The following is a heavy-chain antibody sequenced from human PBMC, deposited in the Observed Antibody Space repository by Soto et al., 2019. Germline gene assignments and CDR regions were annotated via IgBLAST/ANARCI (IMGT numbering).Heavy chain of an antibody. CDR3: ARDKSPILTGYYMPCYFDY. CDR1: VGTFSSYA. Sequence: GASVKVSCKASVGTFSSYAISWVRQAPGQGLEWMGGIIPIFGTANYAQKFQGRVTITADKSTSTAYMELSSLRSEDTAVYYCARDKSPILTGYYMPCYFDYWGQGTLVTVSS. V-gene: IGHV1-69*06. D-gene: IGHD3-9*01. J-gene: IGHJ4*02. CDR2: IIPIFGTA.